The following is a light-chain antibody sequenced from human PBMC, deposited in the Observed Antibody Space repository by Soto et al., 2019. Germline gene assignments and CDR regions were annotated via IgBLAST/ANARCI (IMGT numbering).Light chain of an antibody. CDR2: EVS. V-gene: IGLV2-14*01. J-gene: IGLJ1*01. Sequence: QSALTQPASASWSPGQSITISCTGTSSDVGGYNYVSWYQQHPGKAPKLMIYEVSNRPSGVSNRFSGSKSGNTASLTISGLQAEDEADYYCSSYTSSSTLGYVFGTGTKLTVL. CDR3: SSYTSSSTLGYV. CDR1: SSDVGGYNY.